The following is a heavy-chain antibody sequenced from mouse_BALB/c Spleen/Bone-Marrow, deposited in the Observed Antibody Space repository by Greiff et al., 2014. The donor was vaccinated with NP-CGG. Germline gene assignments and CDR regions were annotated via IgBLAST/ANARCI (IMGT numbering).Heavy chain of an antibody. CDR2: IDPASGNT. J-gene: IGHJ3*01. CDR3: AHDAPFTY. Sequence: EVQLVESGAGLVKPGASVKLSCTTSGFNIKDTFMHWVKQRPEQGLEWIGRIDPASGNTKYDPKFQGKATITADTSSNKVSLQLSGLTSEDTAVYYCAHDAPFTYWGQGTLVTVSA. D-gene: IGHD2-3*01. V-gene: IGHV14-3*02. CDR1: GFNIKDTF.